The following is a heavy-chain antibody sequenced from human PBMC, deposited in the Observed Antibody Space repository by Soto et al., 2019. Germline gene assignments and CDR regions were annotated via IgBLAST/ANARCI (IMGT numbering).Heavy chain of an antibody. V-gene: IGHV4-59*01. CDR1: GGSISSYY. CDR3: ARGPMVRGVTLFHYYYGMDV. D-gene: IGHD3-10*01. CDR2: IYYSGST. J-gene: IGHJ6*02. Sequence: QVQLQESGPGLVKPSETLSLTCTVSGGSISSYYWSWIRQPPGKGLEWIGYIYYSGSTNYNPSLKSRVTISVDTSKNQFSLKLSSVTAADTAVYYCARGPMVRGVTLFHYYYGMDVWGQGTTVTVSS.